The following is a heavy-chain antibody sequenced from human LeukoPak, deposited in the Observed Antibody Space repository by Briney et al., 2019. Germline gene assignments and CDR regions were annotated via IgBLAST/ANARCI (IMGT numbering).Heavy chain of an antibody. Sequence: GGSLRLSCAASGVAVSSNYMSWVRQAPGKGLEWVSVNSGGSTYYADSVKGRFTISRDKSKNTLYLQMNSLRAEDTAVYYCARDRGCRSGGSCYYFDYWGQGTLVTVSS. CDR3: ARDRGCRSGGSCYYFDY. V-gene: IGHV3-53*01. CDR1: GVAVSSNY. J-gene: IGHJ4*02. D-gene: IGHD2-15*01. CDR2: NSGGST.